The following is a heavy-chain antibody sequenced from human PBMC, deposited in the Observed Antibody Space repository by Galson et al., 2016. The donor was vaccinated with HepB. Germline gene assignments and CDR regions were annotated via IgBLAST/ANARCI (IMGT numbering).Heavy chain of an antibody. Sequence: SLRLSCAASGFTFSNYAISWVRQAPGKGLEWVSGIGGSDGTTYYADSVKGRSTISRDNSKNTLYLQMNSLRAEDTAVYYCAKGEYYYGSGVFFYFDYWGQGTLVTVSS. J-gene: IGHJ4*02. CDR1: GFTFSNYA. CDR3: AKGEYYYGSGVFFYFDY. V-gene: IGHV3-23*01. D-gene: IGHD3-10*01. CDR2: IGGSDGTT.